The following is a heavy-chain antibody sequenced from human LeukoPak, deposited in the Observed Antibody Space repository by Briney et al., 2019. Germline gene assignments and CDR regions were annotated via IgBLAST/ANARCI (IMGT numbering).Heavy chain of an antibody. CDR3: AKDSGVAVAGLDY. CDR2: ISWNSGSI. J-gene: IGHJ4*02. D-gene: IGHD6-19*01. Sequence: GRSLRLSCAASGFTFDDYAMHWVRQAPGKGLEWVSGISWNSGSIGYADSVKGRFTISRDNAKNSLYLQMNSLRAEDTALYYCAKDSGVAVAGLDYWGRGTLVTVSS. CDR1: GFTFDDYA. V-gene: IGHV3-9*01.